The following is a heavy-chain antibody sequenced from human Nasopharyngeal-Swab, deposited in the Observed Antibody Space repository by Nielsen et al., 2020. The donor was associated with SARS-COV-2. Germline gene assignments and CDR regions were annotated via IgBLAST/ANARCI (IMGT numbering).Heavy chain of an antibody. D-gene: IGHD4-23*01. V-gene: IGHV1-18*01. J-gene: IGHJ3*02. Sequence: ASVKVSYKASGYTFTSYGISWVRQAPGQGLEWMGWISAYNGNTNYAQKLQGRVTMTTDTSTSTAYMELRSLRSDDTAVYYCASPATVVTLDAFDIWGQGTMVTVSS. CDR3: ASPATVVTLDAFDI. CDR2: ISAYNGNT. CDR1: GYTFTSYG.